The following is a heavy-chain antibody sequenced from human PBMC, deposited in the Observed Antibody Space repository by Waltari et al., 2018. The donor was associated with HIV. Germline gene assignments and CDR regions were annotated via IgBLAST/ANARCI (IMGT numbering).Heavy chain of an antibody. Sequence: EVQLVESGGGLVQPGGSLRLSCAASGFTVSSNYITWVRQAPGQGLEWVSVIYSGGNTYYADSVKGRFTISRDNSKNTLYLQMNSLRAEDTAVYYCARGISMIVVVNQNQWGAFDIWGQGTMVTVSS. V-gene: IGHV3-66*01. J-gene: IGHJ3*02. D-gene: IGHD3-22*01. CDR3: ARGISMIVVVNQNQWGAFDI. CDR1: GFTVSSNY. CDR2: IYSGGNT.